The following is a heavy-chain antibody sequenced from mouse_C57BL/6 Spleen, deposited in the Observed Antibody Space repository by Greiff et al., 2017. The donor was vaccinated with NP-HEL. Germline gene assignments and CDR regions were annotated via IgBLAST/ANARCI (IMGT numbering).Heavy chain of an antibody. D-gene: IGHD2-4*01. CDR1: GFSLTSYG. V-gene: IGHV2-2*01. CDR3: ARTDYALYAMDY. CDR2: IWSGGST. J-gene: IGHJ4*01. Sequence: VQRVESGPGLVQPSQSLSITCTVSGFSLTSYGVHWVRQSPGKGLEWLGVIWSGGSTDYNAAIISRLSISKDNSKSQVFFKMNSLQADDTAIYYCARTDYALYAMDYWGQGTSVTVSS.